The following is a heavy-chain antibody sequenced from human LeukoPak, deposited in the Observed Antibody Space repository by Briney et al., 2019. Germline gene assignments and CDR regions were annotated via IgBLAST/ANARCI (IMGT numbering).Heavy chain of an antibody. J-gene: IGHJ3*02. CDR3: ARVPQIFGVVADAFDI. CDR2: INTNTGNP. D-gene: IGHD3-3*01. Sequence: GASVKVSCKASGGTFSNYAISWVRQAPGQGLEWMGWINTNTGNPTYAQGFTGRFVFSLDTSVSTAYLQISSLKAEDTAVYYCARVPQIFGVVADAFDIWGQGTMVTVSS. V-gene: IGHV7-4-1*02. CDR1: GGTFSNYA.